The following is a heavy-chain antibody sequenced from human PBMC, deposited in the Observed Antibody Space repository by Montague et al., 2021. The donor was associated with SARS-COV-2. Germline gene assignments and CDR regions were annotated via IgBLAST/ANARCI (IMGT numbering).Heavy chain of an antibody. V-gene: IGHV4-4*02. CDR3: ARGGTYHYGMDV. D-gene: IGHD3-16*01. Sequence: SETLSLTCAISDGSISSPNWWNSVRNPPRKGLEWIGVIYYTGNTNYNPSLKSRVTIFIDKSKNHFSLQLSSVTAADTAVYYCARGGTYHYGMDVWGQGTTVAVSS. J-gene: IGHJ6*02. CDR1: DGSISSPNW. CDR2: IYYTGNT.